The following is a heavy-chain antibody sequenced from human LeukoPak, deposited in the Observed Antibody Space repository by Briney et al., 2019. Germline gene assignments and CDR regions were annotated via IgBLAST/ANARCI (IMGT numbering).Heavy chain of an antibody. D-gene: IGHD5-24*01. CDR3: ASDNSVRDEAWWFNP. V-gene: IGHV1-46*01. CDR2: ISPSGGST. Sequence: APVKVSCKASGGTFISYAISWVRQAPGQGPEWMGVISPSGGSTTYAQKFQGRVTLTRDMSTSTDYLELSSLRSEDTAVYYCASDNSVRDEAWWFNPWGQGTLVTVSS. CDR1: GGTFISYA. J-gene: IGHJ5*02.